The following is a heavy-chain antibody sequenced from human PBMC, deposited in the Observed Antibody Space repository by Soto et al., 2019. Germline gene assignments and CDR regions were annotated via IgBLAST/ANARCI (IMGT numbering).Heavy chain of an antibody. CDR1: GFTFGSYA. CDR2: AGPSGSST. V-gene: IGHV3-23*01. J-gene: IGHJ4*02. D-gene: IGHD3-22*01. CDR3: ARTYYYASTGYYRTFDY. Sequence: GGSLRLSCAASGFTFGSYAMSWVRLAPGKGLEWVSVAGPSGSSTFYADSVRGRFTISRDNVENTLYLQMNSLRVADTALYFCARTYYYASTGYYRTFDYWGQGTLVTVSS.